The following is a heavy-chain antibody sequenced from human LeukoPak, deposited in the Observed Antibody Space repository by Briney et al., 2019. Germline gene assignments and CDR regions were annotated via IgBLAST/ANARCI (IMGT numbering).Heavy chain of an antibody. CDR3: ARKGGIQLWLPNWFDP. CDR2: INHSGST. CDR1: GGSFSGYY. V-gene: IGHV4-34*01. J-gene: IGHJ5*02. Sequence: SETLSLTCAVYGGSFSGYYWSWIRQPPGKGLEWIGEINHSGSTNYNPSLKSRVTISVDTSKNQFSLKLSSVTAADTAVYYCARKGGIQLWLPNWFDPWGQGTLVTVSS. D-gene: IGHD5-18*01.